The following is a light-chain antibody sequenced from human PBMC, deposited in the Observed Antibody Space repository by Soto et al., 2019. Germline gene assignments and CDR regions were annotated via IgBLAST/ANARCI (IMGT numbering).Light chain of an antibody. Sequence: QSVLTQPPSVSGSPGQSVAISCSGTSSDFGSYNRVSWYQQPPGTAPKVMIYEVSNRPSGVPDRFSGSKSGNTASLTISGLQAEDEADYYCSSFTSTSTYVFGTGTKLTVL. V-gene: IGLV2-18*02. CDR2: EVS. J-gene: IGLJ1*01. CDR1: SSDFGSYNR. CDR3: SSFTSTSTYV.